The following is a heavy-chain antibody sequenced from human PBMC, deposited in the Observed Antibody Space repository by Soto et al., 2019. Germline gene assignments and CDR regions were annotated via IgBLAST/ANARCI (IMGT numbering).Heavy chain of an antibody. CDR1: GFTFSNYA. CDR3: ARDKYGDARRGYYYYGMDX. CDR2: ISNDGSNK. V-gene: IGHV3-30-3*01. Sequence: GGSLRLSCAASGFTFSNYAIHWVRQAPGKGLEWVAVISNDGSNKYYADSVKGRFTISRDNSKNTLYLQMNSLRVEDTAVYYCARDKYGDARRGYYYYGMDXWGQVTRVTVS. J-gene: IGHJ6*02. D-gene: IGHD3-10*01.